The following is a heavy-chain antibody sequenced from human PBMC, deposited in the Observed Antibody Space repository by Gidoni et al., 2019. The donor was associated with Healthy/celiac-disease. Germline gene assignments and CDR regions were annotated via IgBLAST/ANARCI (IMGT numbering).Heavy chain of an antibody. V-gene: IGHV4-34*01. D-gene: IGHD6-13*01. CDR1: GGSFSGYY. CDR2: INHSGST. J-gene: IGHJ4*02. Sequence: QVQLQQWGAGLLKPSETLSLTCAVYGGSFSGYYWSWIRQPPGKGLEWIGEINHSGSTNYNPSLKSRVTISVDTSKNQFSLKLSSVTAADTAVYYCARISTNPIAAAGLADWGQGTLVTVSS. CDR3: ARISTNPIAAAGLAD.